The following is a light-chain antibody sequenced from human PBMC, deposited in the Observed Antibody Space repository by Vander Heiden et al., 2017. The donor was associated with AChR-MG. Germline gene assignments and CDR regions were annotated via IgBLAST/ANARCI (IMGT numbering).Light chain of an antibody. CDR2: GAS. CDR1: KSISNY. V-gene: IGKV3-20*01. CDR3: QQYGSSPPLS. Sequence: EIVLTQSPGTLSLSPGEIATLSCRASKSISNYLAWYQHKPGQAPRLLIYGASSRATGIPDRFSGSGSGTDFTLTISRLEPEDFAVYYCQQYGSSPPLSFGGGTKVEIK. J-gene: IGKJ4*01.